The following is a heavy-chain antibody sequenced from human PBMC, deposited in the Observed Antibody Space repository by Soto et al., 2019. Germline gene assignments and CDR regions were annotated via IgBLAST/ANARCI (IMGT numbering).Heavy chain of an antibody. CDR2: IKQDGSEK. J-gene: IGHJ5*02. V-gene: IGHV3-7*04. CDR3: ARGRGLDP. Sequence: EVQLVESGGGLVQPGGSLRLSCAASGFTFNSYWMTWVRQAPGKGLEWVANIKQDGSEKYYVDSVKGRFTISRDNAKNSLYLQMNSLRAEDTAVYYCARGRGLDPWGQGTLVTVSS. CDR1: GFTFNSYW.